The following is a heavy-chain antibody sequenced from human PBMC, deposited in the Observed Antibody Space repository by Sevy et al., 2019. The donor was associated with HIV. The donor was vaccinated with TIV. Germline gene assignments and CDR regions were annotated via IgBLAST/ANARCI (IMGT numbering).Heavy chain of an antibody. V-gene: IGHV3-53*01. Sequence: GGSLRLSCVVSGFSVSSNYMSWVRQAPGKGLEWVSNIYSDGRTYYADTVWGRFTISRDTSKNTVYLEMKSLRAEDTAVYYCTREDIVLGEDNYYGMDVWGHGTTVTVSS. J-gene: IGHJ6*02. CDR2: IYSDGRT. CDR1: GFSVSSNY. D-gene: IGHD2-15*01. CDR3: TREDIVLGEDNYYGMDV.